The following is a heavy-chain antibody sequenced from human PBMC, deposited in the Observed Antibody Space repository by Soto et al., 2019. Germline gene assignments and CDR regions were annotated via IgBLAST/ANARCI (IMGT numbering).Heavy chain of an antibody. Sequence: SVKVSCKXSGFTFTSSAVQWVRQARGQRLEWIGWIVVGSGNTNYAQKFQERVTITRDMSTSTAYMELSSLRSEDTAVYYCAAVPIVGAITGFDYWGQGTLVTVSS. V-gene: IGHV1-58*01. CDR3: AAVPIVGAITGFDY. J-gene: IGHJ4*02. CDR1: GFTFTSSA. CDR2: IVVGSGNT. D-gene: IGHD1-26*01.